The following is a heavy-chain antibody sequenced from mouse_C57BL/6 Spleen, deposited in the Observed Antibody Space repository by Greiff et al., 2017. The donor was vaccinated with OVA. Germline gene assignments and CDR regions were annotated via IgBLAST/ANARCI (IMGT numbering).Heavy chain of an antibody. Sequence: QVQLQQPGAELVKPGASVKLSCKASGYTFTSYWMHWVKQRPGRGLEWIGRIDPTSGGTKYNEKFKSKATLTVDKHSSTADKQHSSLTSEDSAVYYCARGVTSYYYAMDYWGQGTSVTVSS. CDR1: GYTFTSYW. CDR2: IDPTSGGT. J-gene: IGHJ4*01. V-gene: IGHV1-72*01. D-gene: IGHD2-13*01. CDR3: ARGVTSYYYAMDY.